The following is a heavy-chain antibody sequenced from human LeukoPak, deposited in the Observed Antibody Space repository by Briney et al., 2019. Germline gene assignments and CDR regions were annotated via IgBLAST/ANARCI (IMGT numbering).Heavy chain of an antibody. CDR3: ARDTIVSDAFDI. J-gene: IGHJ3*02. CDR2: ISSSSSSI. V-gene: IGHV3-21*01. CDR1: GFTFSSYG. Sequence: GGSLRLSCAASGFTFSSYGMHWVRQAPGKGLEWVSSISSSSSSIYYADSVKGRFTISRDNAKNSLYLQMNSLRAEDAAVYYCARDTIVSDAFDIRGQGAMVTVSS. D-gene: IGHD3-22*01.